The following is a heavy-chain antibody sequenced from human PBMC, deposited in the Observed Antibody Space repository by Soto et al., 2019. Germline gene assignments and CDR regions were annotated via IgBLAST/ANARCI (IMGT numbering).Heavy chain of an antibody. D-gene: IGHD2-2*01. Sequence: SETLSLTCTVSGGSISSGGYYWSWIRQTPGKGLEWIGYIYYIGSTYYNPSVKSRVTISVDTSKNQFSLKLTSLTAADTAVYYCARHKDTSSRYLLPDYWGQGSLVTVSS. V-gene: IGHV4-39*01. J-gene: IGHJ4*02. CDR2: IYYIGST. CDR1: GGSISSGGYY. CDR3: ARHKDTSSRYLLPDY.